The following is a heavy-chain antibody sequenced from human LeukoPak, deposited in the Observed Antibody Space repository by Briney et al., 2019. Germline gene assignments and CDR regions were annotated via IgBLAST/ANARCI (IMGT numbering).Heavy chain of an antibody. CDR2: IYPGDSAT. Sequence: GESLKISCQGSGYSFTSYWIGWVRQMPGKGLEWMGFIYPGDSATRYSPSFQGQVTISADKSSTTAYLQWSSLKASDTAMYYCTRTLHYYYYMDVWGKGTTVTVSS. J-gene: IGHJ6*03. CDR1: GYSFTSYW. V-gene: IGHV5-51*01. CDR3: TRTLHYYYYMDV.